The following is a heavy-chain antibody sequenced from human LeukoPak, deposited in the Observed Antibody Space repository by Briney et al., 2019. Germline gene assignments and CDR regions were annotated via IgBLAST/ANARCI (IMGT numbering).Heavy chain of an antibody. Sequence: HGASVKVSCKASGYTFTRYGISWVRQAPGQGLQWLGWISASNGNTNYAQKFRDRVTMSTDTSTGTAYLDVRSLTSDDTAVYYCARDHSNWNYAPDFWGQGTLVIVSS. D-gene: IGHD1-7*01. CDR1: GYTFTRYG. V-gene: IGHV1-18*01. J-gene: IGHJ4*02. CDR3: ARDHSNWNYAPDF. CDR2: ISASNGNT.